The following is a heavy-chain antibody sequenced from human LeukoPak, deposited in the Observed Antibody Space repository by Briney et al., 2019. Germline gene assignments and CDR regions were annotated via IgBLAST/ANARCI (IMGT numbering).Heavy chain of an antibody. D-gene: IGHD6-13*01. CDR3: AKAKRTRYSSSWYFDY. CDR1: GFTFSSYA. V-gene: IGHV3-30-3*01. J-gene: IGHJ4*02. CDR2: ISYDGSNK. Sequence: GGSLRLSCAASGFTFSSYAMHWVRQAPGKGLEWVAVISYDGSNKYYADSVKGRFTISRDNSKNTLYLQMNSLRAEDTAVYYCAKAKRTRYSSSWYFDYWGQGTLVTVSS.